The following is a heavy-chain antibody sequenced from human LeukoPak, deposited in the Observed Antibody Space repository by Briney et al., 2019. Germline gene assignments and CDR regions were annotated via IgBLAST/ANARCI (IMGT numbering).Heavy chain of an antibody. CDR1: GFTFSSNI. CDR2: ISGSSATT. D-gene: IGHD6-6*01. V-gene: IGHV3-23*01. J-gene: IGHJ4*02. CDR3: ARIGYSSSSFDF. Sequence: GGSLRLSCAASGFTFSSNIMSWVRQAPGKGLEWVSGISGSSATTYYAESVKGRFTISRDNSKNTLYLQMDSLRAEDTAVYYCARIGYSSSSFDFWGQGTLVTVSS.